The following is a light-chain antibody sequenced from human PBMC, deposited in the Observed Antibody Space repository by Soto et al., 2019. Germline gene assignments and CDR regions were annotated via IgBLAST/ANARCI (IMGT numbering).Light chain of an antibody. Sequence: QSVLTQPASVSGSPGQSIPISCPGTSSYIGGYNYVSWYQQHPGKAPKLLISDVTNRPSGVSNRFSGSKSANTASLTISGLQAEDEAEYYCSSYTSGTTFVFGPGTKVTVL. CDR3: SSYTSGTTFV. V-gene: IGLV2-14*03. J-gene: IGLJ1*01. CDR1: SSYIGGYNY. CDR2: DVT.